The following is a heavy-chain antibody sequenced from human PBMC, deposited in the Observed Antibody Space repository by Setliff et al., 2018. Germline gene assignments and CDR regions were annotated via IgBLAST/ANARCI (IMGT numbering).Heavy chain of an antibody. J-gene: IGHJ4*02. D-gene: IGHD1-20*01. CDR3: ARRAFIETITGYCFDL. V-gene: IGHV1-2*02. CDR1: GYNFPGYY. CDR2: ISPHTGNT. Sequence: ASVKVSCKASGYNFPGYYLHWVRQAPGRGLEWMGWISPHTGNTQYAQKFQGRVTMTRDTSISTAYMELSSLRSNDTAFYYCARRAFIETITGYCFDLWGQGTQVTVSS.